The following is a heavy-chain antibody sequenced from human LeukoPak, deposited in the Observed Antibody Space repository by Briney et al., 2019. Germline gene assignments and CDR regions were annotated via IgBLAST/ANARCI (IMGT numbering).Heavy chain of an antibody. CDR1: GGSINSNY. Sequence: SETLSLTCTVSGGSINSNYWTWIRQPPGKGLEWIGYIYYSGSTTYNPSLQSRVTISVDTSKDQFSLKLKSVTAADTAVYYCAKIGDSGVPDHWGQGTLVTVSS. CDR2: IYYSGST. D-gene: IGHD3-10*01. CDR3: AKIGDSGVPDH. J-gene: IGHJ4*02. V-gene: IGHV4-59*08.